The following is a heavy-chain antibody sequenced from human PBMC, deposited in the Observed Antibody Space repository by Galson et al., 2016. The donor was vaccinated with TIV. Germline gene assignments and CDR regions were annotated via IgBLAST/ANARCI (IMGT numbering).Heavy chain of an antibody. J-gene: IGHJ4*02. V-gene: IGHV3-30*19. Sequence: SLRLSCAASGFSITNYGIHWVRQSPGRGLEAVGILRYNGNSNYYLESVKGRFTMSRDTSKNTVYLEMNSLRTEDTAVYYCVRDICTSVDCDPFDYWGQGTQVTVSP. CDR1: GFSITNYG. CDR2: LRYNGNSN. D-gene: IGHD2-8*02. CDR3: VRDICTSVDCDPFDY.